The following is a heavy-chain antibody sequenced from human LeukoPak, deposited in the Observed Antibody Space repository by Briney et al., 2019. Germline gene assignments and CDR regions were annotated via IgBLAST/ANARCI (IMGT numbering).Heavy chain of an antibody. Sequence: SVKVSCKASGGTFSSYAISWVRPAPGQGLEWMGGIIPIFGTANYAQKFQGRVTITTDESTSTAYMELSSLRSEDTAVYYCAHLRGSSSWYFWFDPWGQGTLVTVSS. D-gene: IGHD6-13*01. CDR1: GGTFSSYA. J-gene: IGHJ5*02. CDR3: AHLRGSSSWYFWFDP. V-gene: IGHV1-69*05. CDR2: IIPIFGTA.